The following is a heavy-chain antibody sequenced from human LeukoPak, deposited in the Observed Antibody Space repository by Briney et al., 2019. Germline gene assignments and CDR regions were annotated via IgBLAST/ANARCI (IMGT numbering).Heavy chain of an antibody. CDR1: GASITTYS. CDR3: ARWDELDWAFGT. J-gene: IGHJ5*02. CDR2: FSLGETI. D-gene: IGHD2-21*01. V-gene: IGHV4-59*08. Sequence: PSETLSLTCSVSGASITTYSWNWLRQSPGKGLEWIGYFSLGETISYTSSLKSRVTISRDTSKNQVSLKLTSVTAADTAVYYCARWDELDWAFGTWGPGTLVTVSS.